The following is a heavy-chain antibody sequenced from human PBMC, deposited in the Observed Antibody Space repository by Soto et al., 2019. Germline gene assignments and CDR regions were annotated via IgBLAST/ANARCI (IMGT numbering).Heavy chain of an antibody. CDR1: GYSFTSYW. D-gene: IGHD3-3*01. Sequence: EVQLVQSGAEVKKPGESLKISCKGSGYSFTSYWIGWVRQMPGKGLEWMGIIYPGDSDTRYSPSFQGQVTISADKSISTAYLQWSSLKASDTAMYYCARGKFRLRFWSDRRRDWFDPWGQGTLVTVSS. CDR2: IYPGDSDT. CDR3: ARGKFRLRFWSDRRRDWFDP. J-gene: IGHJ5*02. V-gene: IGHV5-51*01.